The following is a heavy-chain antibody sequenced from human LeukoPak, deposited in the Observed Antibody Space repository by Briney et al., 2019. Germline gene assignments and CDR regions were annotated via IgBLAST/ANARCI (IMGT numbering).Heavy chain of an antibody. CDR2: INPNSGDT. Sequence: GASVKVSCKASGYTFTGYYIHWVRQAPGQGLEWMGWINPNSGDTNYAQKFEGRVTMTRDTSISTAYMDLSRLISDDTAVYYCARDWRGYYYYLDVWGKGTTVTVS. V-gene: IGHV1-2*02. D-gene: IGHD3-10*01. CDR3: ARDWRGYYYYLDV. CDR1: GYTFTGYY. J-gene: IGHJ6*03.